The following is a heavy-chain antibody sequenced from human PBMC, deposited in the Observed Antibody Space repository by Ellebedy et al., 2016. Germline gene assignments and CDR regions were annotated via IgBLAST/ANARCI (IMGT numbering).Heavy chain of an antibody. J-gene: IGHJ3*02. Sequence: SETLSLTCTVSGGSISSYYWSWIRQPPGKGLEWIGYIYYSGSTNYNPSLKSRVPISVDTSKNQFSLKLSSVTAADTAVYYCARGSWSYDAFDIWGQGTMVTVSS. D-gene: IGHD6-13*01. V-gene: IGHV4-59*01. CDR3: ARGSWSYDAFDI. CDR1: GGSISSYY. CDR2: IYYSGST.